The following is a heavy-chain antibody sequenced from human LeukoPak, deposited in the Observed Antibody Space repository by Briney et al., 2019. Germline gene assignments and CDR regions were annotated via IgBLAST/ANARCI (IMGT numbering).Heavy chain of an antibody. CDR1: GGSISSYY. J-gene: IGHJ6*03. CDR2: IYYSGST. Sequence: SETLSLTCTVSGGSISSYYWSWIRQPPGKGLEWIGYIYYSGSTNYNPSLKSRVTISVDTSKNQFSLKLSSVTAADTAVYYCARGVWGGYSSGWYYYYYYMDVWGKGTTVTISS. CDR3: ARGVWGGYSSGWYYYYYYMDV. D-gene: IGHD6-19*01. V-gene: IGHV4-59*01.